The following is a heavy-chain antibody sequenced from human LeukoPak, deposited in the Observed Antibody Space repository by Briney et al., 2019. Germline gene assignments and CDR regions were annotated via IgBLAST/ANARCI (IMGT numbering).Heavy chain of an antibody. Sequence: GGSLRLSCAASGFTFSNYAMSWVRQAPGKGLEWVSVISGGGGTTYFTDSVKGRFTISRDNSKNTLYLQMNSLRAEDTAVYYCAKVVEMATITGFDYWGQGTLVTVSS. CDR2: ISGGGGTT. V-gene: IGHV3-23*01. J-gene: IGHJ4*02. CDR1: GFTFSNYA. D-gene: IGHD5-24*01. CDR3: AKVVEMATITGFDY.